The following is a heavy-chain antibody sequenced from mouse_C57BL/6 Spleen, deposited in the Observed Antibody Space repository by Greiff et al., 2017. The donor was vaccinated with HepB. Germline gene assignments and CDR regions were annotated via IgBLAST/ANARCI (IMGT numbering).Heavy chain of an antibody. CDR3: TRFYGSSYVNWYFDV. CDR1: GYTFTDYE. Sequence: VQLQQSGAELVRPGASVTLSCKASGYTFTDYEMHWVKQTPVHGLEWIGAIDPETGGTAYNQKFKGKAILTADKSSSTAYMELRSLTSEDSAVYYCTRFYGSSYVNWYFDVWGTGTTVTVSS. D-gene: IGHD1-1*01. V-gene: IGHV1-15*01. J-gene: IGHJ1*03. CDR2: IDPETGGT.